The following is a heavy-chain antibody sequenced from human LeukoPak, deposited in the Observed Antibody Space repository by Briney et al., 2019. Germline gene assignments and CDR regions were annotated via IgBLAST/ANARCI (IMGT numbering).Heavy chain of an antibody. CDR3: ARDQVDTAMATV. CDR1: GGTFSSYA. CDR2: IITILGIA. Sequence: SVKVSCKASGGTFSSYAISWVRQAPGQGLEWMGRIITILGIANYAQKFQGRVTITADKSTSTAYMELSSLRSEDTAVYYCARDQVDTAMATVWGQGTLVTVSS. D-gene: IGHD5-18*01. V-gene: IGHV1-69*04. J-gene: IGHJ4*02.